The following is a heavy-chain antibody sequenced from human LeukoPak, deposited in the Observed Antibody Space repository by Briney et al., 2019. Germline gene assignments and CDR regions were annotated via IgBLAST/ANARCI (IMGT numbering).Heavy chain of an antibody. V-gene: IGHV1-69*05. CDR3: AGVYYYDSSGYFRLQH. D-gene: IGHD3-22*01. CDR2: IIPIFGTA. J-gene: IGHJ1*01. Sequence: SVKVSXKASGGTFSSYAISWVRQAPGQGLEWMGRIIPIFGTANYAQKFQGRVTITTDESTSTAYMELSSLRSEDTAVYYCAGVYYYDSSGYFRLQHWGQGTLVTVSS. CDR1: GGTFSSYA.